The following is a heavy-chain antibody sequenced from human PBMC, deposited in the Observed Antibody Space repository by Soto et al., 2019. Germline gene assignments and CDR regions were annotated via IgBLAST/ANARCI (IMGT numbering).Heavy chain of an antibody. V-gene: IGHV1-69*01. Sequence: QVQLVQSGAEVKKPGSSVKVTCKASGAIFSSNAISWVRQAPGQGLVWMGGILPIFGRTNYAQKFQGRVTIPADESTKTADMELSRLQSEDTAVYNCATGGRRYSYAPRFYFEYWGQGTLVTVSS. D-gene: IGHD5-18*01. CDR3: ATGGRRYSYAPRFYFEY. CDR2: ILPIFGRT. J-gene: IGHJ4*02. CDR1: GAIFSSNA.